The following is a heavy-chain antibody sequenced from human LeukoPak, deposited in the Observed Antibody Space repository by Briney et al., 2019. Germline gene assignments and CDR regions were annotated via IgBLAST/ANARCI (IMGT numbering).Heavy chain of an antibody. CDR2: ISGSGGST. D-gene: IGHD3-10*02. CDR1: GFTFSSYA. CDR3: AELGITMIGGV. V-gene: IGHV3-23*01. J-gene: IGHJ6*04. Sequence: GGSLRLSCAASGFTFSSYAMSWVRQAPGKGLEWVSAISGSGGSTHYADSVKGRFTISRDNAKNSLYLQMNSLRAEDTAVYYCAELGITMIGGVWGKGTTVTISS.